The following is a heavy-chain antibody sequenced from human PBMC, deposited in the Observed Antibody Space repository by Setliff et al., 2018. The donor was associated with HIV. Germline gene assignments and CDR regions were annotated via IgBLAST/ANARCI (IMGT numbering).Heavy chain of an antibody. V-gene: IGHV1-69*05. CDR3: AREGSTGGSTHGSGSYYYYYYGMDV. D-gene: IGHD3-10*01. CDR1: GGTFSSYG. Sequence: GASVKVSCKASGGTFSSYGITWVRQAPGQGLEWMGGSTPILDTTNYAQKFQGRVTITTDESTNTVYMELSSLRSDDTAVYYCAREGSTGGSTHGSGSYYYYYYGMDVWGQGTTVTVS. CDR2: STPILDTT. J-gene: IGHJ6*02.